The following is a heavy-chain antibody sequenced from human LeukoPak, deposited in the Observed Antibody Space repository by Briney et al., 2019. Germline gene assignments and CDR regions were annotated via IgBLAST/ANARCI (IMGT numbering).Heavy chain of an antibody. CDR2: ITSSGAV. CDR1: GFTFSSYE. J-gene: IGHJ4*02. V-gene: IGHV3-48*03. D-gene: IGHD1-26*01. Sequence: GGSLRLSCAASGFTFSSYEMNWVRQAPVRGLEWVSSITSSGAVYYADSVKGRFTISRDSANNSLYLQMSSLRAEDTALYYCTRAMVREWEPNISDSWGQGTLVTVSS. CDR3: TRAMVREWEPNISDS.